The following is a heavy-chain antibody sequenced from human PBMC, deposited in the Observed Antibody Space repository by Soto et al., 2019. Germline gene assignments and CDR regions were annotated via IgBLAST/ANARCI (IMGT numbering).Heavy chain of an antibody. CDR2: ICSGGGT. CDR1: GFTVSNNY. J-gene: IGHJ4*02. Sequence: EEQLVESGGDLVQPGGSLRLSCAASGFTVSNNYMSWVRQAPGKGLEWVSLICSGGGTYYADSVKGRFNISRDSSKNTLYLQMNSLRAEDTAMYYGAAYSHKGYWGQGTLVTVSS. V-gene: IGHV3-66*01. CDR3: AAYSHKGY. D-gene: IGHD3-16*01.